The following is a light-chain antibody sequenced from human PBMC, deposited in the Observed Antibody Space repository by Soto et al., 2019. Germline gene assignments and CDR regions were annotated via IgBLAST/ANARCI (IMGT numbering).Light chain of an antibody. Sequence: IQMTQSPSSLSASIGDRVTITCRASQGISSYLAWYQQKPGKAPKLLIYAASTLQSGVPSRFSGSGSGTDFTLTISCLQSEDFATYYCQQYYSYPPGFGQGTKVDIK. CDR2: AAS. CDR1: QGISSY. V-gene: IGKV1-8*01. CDR3: QQYYSYPPG. J-gene: IGKJ1*01.